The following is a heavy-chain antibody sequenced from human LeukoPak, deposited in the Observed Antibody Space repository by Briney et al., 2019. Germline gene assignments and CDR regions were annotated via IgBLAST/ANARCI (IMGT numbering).Heavy chain of an antibody. D-gene: IGHD3-16*01. Sequence: ASVKVSCKASGYTFTGYYLHWVRQAPGQGLKWVGSINPNIGDTKYAQKFQGRVTMTRDTSISTADMELSTLKSDDTAVYYCARDPRGDYYLDHWGQGTLVTVSS. CDR2: INPNIGDT. CDR1: GYTFTGYY. V-gene: IGHV1-2*02. CDR3: ARDPRGDYYLDH. J-gene: IGHJ4*02.